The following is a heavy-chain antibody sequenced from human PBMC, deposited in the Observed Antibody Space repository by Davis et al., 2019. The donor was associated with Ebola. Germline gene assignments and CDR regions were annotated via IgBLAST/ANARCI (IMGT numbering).Heavy chain of an antibody. CDR3: ARLDGPYSSSPWYFDY. CDR1: GYTFSNYW. CDR2: IYPGDSDT. D-gene: IGHD6-6*01. V-gene: IGHV5-51*01. J-gene: IGHJ4*02. Sequence: GESLKISCKSSGYTFSNYWISWVRQMPGKGLEWMGIIYPGDSDTRYSPSFQGQVTISADKSISTAYLQWSSLKASDTAMYYCARLDGPYSSSPWYFDYWGQGTLVTVSS.